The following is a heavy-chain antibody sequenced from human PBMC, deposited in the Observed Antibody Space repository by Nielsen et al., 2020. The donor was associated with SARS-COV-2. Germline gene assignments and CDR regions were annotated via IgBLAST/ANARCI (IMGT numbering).Heavy chain of an antibody. J-gene: IGHJ1*01. CDR3: ARYVAGTSEYFQH. V-gene: IGHV4-59*08. CDR1: GGSISSYY. D-gene: IGHD6-19*01. Sequence: SETLSLTCTVSGGSISSYYRSWIRQPPGKGLEWIGYIYYSGSTNYNSSLKSRVTISVDTSKDQFSLKLSSVTAADTAVYYCARYVAGTSEYFQHWGQGTLVTVSS. CDR2: IYYSGST.